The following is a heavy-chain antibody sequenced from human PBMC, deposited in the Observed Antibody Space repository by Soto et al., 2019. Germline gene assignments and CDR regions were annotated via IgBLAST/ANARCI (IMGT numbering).Heavy chain of an antibody. D-gene: IGHD3-22*01. CDR1: GYSFTSSA. J-gene: IGHJ6*02. CDR3: ASEYYFDSSGYYYGMDV. CDR2: INAGNGNT. V-gene: IGHV1-3*01. Sequence: ASVKVSCKASGYSFTSSAMHWVRQAPGQRLEWMGWINAGNGNTKYSQKFQGRVTITRDTSASTAYMELSSLRSEDTAVYYCASEYYFDSSGYYYGMDVWGQGTTVTVSS.